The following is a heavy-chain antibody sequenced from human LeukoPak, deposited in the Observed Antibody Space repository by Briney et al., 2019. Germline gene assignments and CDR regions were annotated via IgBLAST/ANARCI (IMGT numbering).Heavy chain of an antibody. CDR1: GFTVSSNY. D-gene: IGHD3-22*01. CDR3: AKVINSGYYYYFDY. CDR2: TYSGGNT. J-gene: IGHJ4*02. V-gene: IGHV3-53*01. Sequence: GGSLRLSCAASGFTVSSNYMSWVRQAPGKGLEWVSVTYSGGNTDYADSVKGRFTISRDNAKNSLYLQMNSLRAEDTAVYYCAKVINSGYYYYFDYWGQGTLVTVSS.